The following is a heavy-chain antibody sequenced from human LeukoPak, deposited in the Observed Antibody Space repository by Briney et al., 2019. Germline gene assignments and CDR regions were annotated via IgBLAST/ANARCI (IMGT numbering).Heavy chain of an antibody. CDR1: EFTFSNYD. J-gene: IGHJ4*02. V-gene: IGHV3-13*01. CDR3: ARAKMPGIQTAGRVNYFEF. CDR2: IDTAGNT. Sequence: PGGSLRLSCAASEFTFSNYDMHWVRQATGKGLEWVSTIDTAGNTWYPDSVKGRFTISRENAKNSSTLQMNSLRVGDTAVYYCARAKMPGIQTAGRVNYFEFWGQGTLVTVSS. D-gene: IGHD6-13*01.